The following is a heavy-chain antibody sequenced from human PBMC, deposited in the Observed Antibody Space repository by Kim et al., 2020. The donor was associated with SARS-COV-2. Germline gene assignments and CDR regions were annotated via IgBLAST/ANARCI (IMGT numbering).Heavy chain of an antibody. J-gene: IGHJ4*02. D-gene: IGHD6-13*01. V-gene: IGHV4-59*01. CDR2: ST. CDR3: ARDSSSWIDY. Sequence: STNYNPSLKSRVTISVATSKNQFSLKLSSVTAADTAVYYCARDSSSWIDYWGQGTLVTVSS.